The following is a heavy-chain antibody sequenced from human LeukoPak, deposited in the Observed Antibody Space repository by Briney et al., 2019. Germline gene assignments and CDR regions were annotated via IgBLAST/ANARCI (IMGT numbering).Heavy chain of an antibody. CDR3: ARMSGYSYGYLDY. D-gene: IGHD5-18*01. J-gene: IGHJ4*02. V-gene: IGHV4-34*01. CDR1: GGSFSGHS. CDR2: ISHTGTI. Sequence: SETLSLTCAVYGGSFSGHSWSWIRQAPGKGLEWIGEISHTGTINYNPSLKSRVTISADTSKNQFSLRLSSVTAADTAVYYCARMSGYSYGYLDYWGQGTLVTVSS.